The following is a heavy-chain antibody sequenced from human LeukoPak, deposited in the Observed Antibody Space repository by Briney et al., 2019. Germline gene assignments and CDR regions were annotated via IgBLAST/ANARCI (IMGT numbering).Heavy chain of an antibody. CDR3: AREPNDRSGYPLDY. D-gene: IGHD3-22*01. Sequence: KPSETLSLTCAVYAGSFSGYYWSWIRRPPGKGLEWIGEINHSGSTNYNPSLKSRVTISVDTSKNQFSLKLSSVTAADTAVYYCAREPNDRSGYPLDYWGQGTLVTVSS. J-gene: IGHJ4*02. CDR1: AGSFSGYY. V-gene: IGHV4-34*01. CDR2: INHSGST.